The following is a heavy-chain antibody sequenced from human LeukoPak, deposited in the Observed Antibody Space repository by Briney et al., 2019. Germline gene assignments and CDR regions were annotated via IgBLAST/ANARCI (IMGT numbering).Heavy chain of an antibody. CDR3: AKAGGWFGELLQTSADNWFDP. D-gene: IGHD3-10*01. CDR1: GFTFSSYA. Sequence: PGGSLRLSCAASGFTFSSYAMSWVRQAPGKGLEWVLVISGSGGSTYYADSVKGRFTISRDNPKNTLYLQMNSLRAEDTAVYYCAKAGGWFGELLQTSADNWFDPWGQGTLVTVSS. V-gene: IGHV3-23*01. CDR2: ISGSGGST. J-gene: IGHJ5*02.